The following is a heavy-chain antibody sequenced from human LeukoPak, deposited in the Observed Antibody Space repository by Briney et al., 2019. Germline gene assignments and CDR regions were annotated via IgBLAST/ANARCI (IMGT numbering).Heavy chain of an antibody. Sequence: ASVKVSCKASGYTFTSYAMNWVRQAPGQGLKWMGWINTNTGNPTYAQGFTGRFVFSLDTSVSTAYLQISSLKAEDTAVYYCASSPPGHVPYYFDYWGQGTLVTVSS. J-gene: IGHJ4*02. CDR3: ASSPPGHVPYYFDY. V-gene: IGHV7-4-1*02. D-gene: IGHD6-6*01. CDR2: INTNTGNP. CDR1: GYTFTSYA.